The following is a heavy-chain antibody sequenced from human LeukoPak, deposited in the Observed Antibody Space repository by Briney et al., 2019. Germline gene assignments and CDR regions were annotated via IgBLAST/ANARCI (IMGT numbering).Heavy chain of an antibody. V-gene: IGHV3-30*18. CDR2: ISYDGSNK. D-gene: IGHD3-22*01. CDR3: AKDSYYFYDSSGSEDHFDY. J-gene: IGHJ4*02. Sequence: GGSLRLSCAASGFTFSSSGMHWVRPGPGKGLEWMAVISYDGSNKYYADSVKGRFTISRDNYKNTLYLQMNSLRAEDTAVYYCAKDSYYFYDSSGSEDHFDYWGQGTLVTVSS. CDR1: GFTFSSSG.